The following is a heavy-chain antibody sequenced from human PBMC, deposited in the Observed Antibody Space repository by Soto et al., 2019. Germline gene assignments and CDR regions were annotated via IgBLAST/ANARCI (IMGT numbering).Heavy chain of an antibody. CDR1: GFTFSSCV. CDR3: AKDGGYYYGSGSYLHMDV. Sequence: PGGSLRLSCGASGFTFSSCVMTWVRQAPGKGLEWVSCISGSGTSTYYADSVKGRFTISRDNSKNTLYLQMNSLRAEDTAVYYCAKDGGYYYGSGSYLHMDVWGKGTTVTVSS. CDR2: ISGSGTST. D-gene: IGHD3-10*01. V-gene: IGHV3-23*01. J-gene: IGHJ6*03.